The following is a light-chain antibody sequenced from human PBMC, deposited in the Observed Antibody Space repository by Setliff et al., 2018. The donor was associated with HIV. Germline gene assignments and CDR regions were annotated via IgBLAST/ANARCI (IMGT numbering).Light chain of an antibody. CDR3: ASWDDRLSVV. J-gene: IGLJ2*01. CDR1: SSNIGSNT. Sequence: QSALTQPPSASGTPGQRVTISCSGSSSNIGSNTVNWYQQRPGTAPKLLMHSNDQRPSGVPDRFSGSKSGTSASLAISGLQSEDEADYYCASWDDRLSVVFGGGTKVTV. CDR2: SND. V-gene: IGLV1-44*01.